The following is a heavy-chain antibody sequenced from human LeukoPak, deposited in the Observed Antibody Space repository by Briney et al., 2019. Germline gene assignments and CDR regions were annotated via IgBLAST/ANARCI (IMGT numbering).Heavy chain of an antibody. D-gene: IGHD3-10*01. CDR3: AKEFNMNREIIRDAFDM. V-gene: IGHV3-74*01. Sequence: GGSLRLSCAASGFTFSNYWMHWVRQDPGKGLVWVSLINPDGSITNYADSVKGRFTISRDNAKNTLYLQMNSLRAEDTAVYYCAKEFNMNREIIRDAFDMWGQGTMVTVSS. CDR1: GFTFSNYW. J-gene: IGHJ3*02. CDR2: INPDGSIT.